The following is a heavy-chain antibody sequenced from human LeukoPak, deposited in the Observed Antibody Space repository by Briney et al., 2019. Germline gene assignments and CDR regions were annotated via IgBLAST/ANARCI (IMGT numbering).Heavy chain of an antibody. J-gene: IGHJ4*02. Sequence: SETLSLTCAVYGGSFSGYYWSWIRQPPGKGLEWIGEINHSGSTNYNPSLKSRVTTSVDTSKNQFSLKLSSVTAADTAVYYCARSRRSYYFDYWGQGTLVTVSS. CDR2: INHSGST. CDR1: GGSFSGYY. V-gene: IGHV4-34*01. D-gene: IGHD1-26*01. CDR3: ARSRRSYYFDY.